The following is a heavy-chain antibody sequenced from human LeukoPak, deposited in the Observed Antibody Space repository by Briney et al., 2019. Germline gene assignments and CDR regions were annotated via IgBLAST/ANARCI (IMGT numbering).Heavy chain of an antibody. V-gene: IGHV1-18*01. CDR3: ARVSAPRDYGDYVSENWFDP. Sequence: GASVKVSCKASGYTFTSYGINWVRQAPGQGLEWMGWISAYNKRNYAQKFQGRVTMTTDTSTSTAYMELRNLRSDDTAVYYCARVSAPRDYGDYVSENWFDPWGQGTLVTVSS. CDR2: ISAYNKR. J-gene: IGHJ5*02. CDR1: GYTFTSYG. D-gene: IGHD4-17*01.